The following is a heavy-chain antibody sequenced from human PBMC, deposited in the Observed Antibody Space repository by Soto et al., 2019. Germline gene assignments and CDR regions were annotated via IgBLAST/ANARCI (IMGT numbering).Heavy chain of an antibody. V-gene: IGHV3-23*01. Sequence: EVQLLESGGGLVQPGGSLRLSCAASGFTFSEYAMTWVRQAPGKGLEWVSSISGSGGRTSYADSVKGRFTISRDNSNNTLYLQLSSLRAGDAALYYCARARFAESDPGDYWGQGALVTVSS. D-gene: IGHD3-10*01. J-gene: IGHJ4*02. CDR1: GFTFSEYA. CDR3: ARARFAESDPGDY. CDR2: ISGSGGRT.